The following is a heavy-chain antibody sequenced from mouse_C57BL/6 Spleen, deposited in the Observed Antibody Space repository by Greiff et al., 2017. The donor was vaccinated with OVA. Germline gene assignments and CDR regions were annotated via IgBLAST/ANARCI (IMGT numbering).Heavy chain of an antibody. CDR2: INPSSGYT. J-gene: IGHJ4*01. D-gene: IGHD1-1*01. CDR3: ALTGGYYYAMDY. Sequence: VQLQQSGAELARPGASVKMSCKASGYTFTSYTMHWVKQRPGQGLEWIGYINPSSGYTKYNQKFKDKATLTADKSSSTAYMQLSSLTSEDSAVYYCALTGGYYYAMDYWGQGTSVTVSS. CDR1: GYTFTSYT. V-gene: IGHV1-4*01.